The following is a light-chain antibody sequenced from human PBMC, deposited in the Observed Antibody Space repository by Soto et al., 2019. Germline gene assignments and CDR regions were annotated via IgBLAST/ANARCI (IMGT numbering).Light chain of an antibody. J-gene: IGLJ2*01. CDR1: SSNIGAGYD. CDR3: QSYDSGLSGVV. V-gene: IGLV1-40*01. Sequence: QAVVTQPPSVSGAPGQRVTISCTGDSSNIGAGYDVQWYQQLPGTAPKLLIHGNSNRPSGVPDRFSGSESGTSASLAITGLRAEDEADYYCQSYDSGLSGVVFGGGTKLTVL. CDR2: GNS.